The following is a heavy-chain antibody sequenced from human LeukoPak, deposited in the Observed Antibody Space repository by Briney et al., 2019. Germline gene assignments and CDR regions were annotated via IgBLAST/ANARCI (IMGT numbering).Heavy chain of an antibody. CDR2: INPNSGGT. D-gene: IGHD6-19*01. V-gene: IGHV1-2*02. CDR1: GYTFTGYY. CDR3: ARGGIVVAEFDY. J-gene: IGHJ4*02. Sequence: ASVKVSCKASGYTFTGYYMHWVRQAPGQGLEWMGWINPNSGGTNYAQKFQGRVTMTMDTSISTAYMEMSSLRSDDTAVFYCARGGIVVAEFDYWGQGSLVTVSS.